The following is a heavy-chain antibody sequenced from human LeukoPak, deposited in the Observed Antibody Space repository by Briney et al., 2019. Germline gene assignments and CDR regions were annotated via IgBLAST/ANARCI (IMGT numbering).Heavy chain of an antibody. CDR2: IYYSGST. J-gene: IGHJ4*01. CDR3: ARASPNWNPPDY. V-gene: IGHV4-59*08. CDR1: GGSISSYY. D-gene: IGHD1-1*01. Sequence: SETLSLTCTVSGGSISSYYWSWIRQPPGKGLEWIGYIYYSGSTNYNPSLKSRVTISVDTSKNQFSLKLTSVTAADTAVYFCARASPNWNPPDYWGQGTLVTVSS.